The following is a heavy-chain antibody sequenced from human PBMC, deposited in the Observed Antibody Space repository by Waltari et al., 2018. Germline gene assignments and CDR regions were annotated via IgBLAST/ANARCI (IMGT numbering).Heavy chain of an antibody. Sequence: QVQLVQSGSELKKPGASVKVSCKASGYTFTIYAINWVRQAPGQGLELMGWIITSSGNPTYAQGFTGRFVFSLDTSVSTAYLQINNLQADDTAIYYCTREVVPAATIVVNWFDPWGQGTLVTVSS. CDR1: GYTFTIYA. CDR3: TREVVPAATIVVNWFDP. CDR2: IITSSGNP. J-gene: IGHJ5*02. V-gene: IGHV7-4-1*02. D-gene: IGHD2-2*01.